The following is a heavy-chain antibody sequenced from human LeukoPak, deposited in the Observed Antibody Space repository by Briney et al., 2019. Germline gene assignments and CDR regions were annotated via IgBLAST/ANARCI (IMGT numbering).Heavy chain of an antibody. V-gene: IGHV4-30-2*01. D-gene: IGHD3-10*01. CDR1: GGSISSGGYS. CDR2: IYHSGST. J-gene: IGHJ6*02. CDR3: ARGHYGSGSHYGMDV. Sequence: PSQTLSLTCAVSGGSISSGGYSWSWIRQPPGKGLEWIGYIYHSGSTYYNPSLKSRVTISVDRSKNQFSLKLSSVTAADTAVYYCARGHYGSGSHYGMDVWGQGTTVTVSS.